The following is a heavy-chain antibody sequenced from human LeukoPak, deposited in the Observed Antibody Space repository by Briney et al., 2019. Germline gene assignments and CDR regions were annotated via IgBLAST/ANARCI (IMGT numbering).Heavy chain of an antibody. CDR2: ISYDGSNK. Sequence: GGSLRLSCAASGFTFSSYAMHWVRQAPGKGLEWVAVISYDGSNKYYADSVKGRFTISRDNSKNTLYLQMNSLRAEDTAVYYCASLSVGSSWFTSPWFDPWGQGTPVTVSS. CDR1: GFTFSSYA. CDR3: ASLSVGSSWFTSPWFDP. D-gene: IGHD6-13*01. J-gene: IGHJ5*02. V-gene: IGHV3-30-3*01.